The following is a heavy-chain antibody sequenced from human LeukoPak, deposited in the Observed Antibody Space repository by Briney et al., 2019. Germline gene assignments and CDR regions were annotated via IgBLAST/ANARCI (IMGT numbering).Heavy chain of an antibody. CDR2: ISSSSSYI. V-gene: IGHV3-21*01. CDR1: GFTLSTYS. J-gene: IGHJ6*03. Sequence: SGGSLRLSCAASGFTLSTYSMNWVRQAPGEGLEWVSSISSSSSYIYYADSVKGRFTISRDNAKKSLYLQMNSLRAEDTAVYYCARAYSGTYGLGYYYMDVWGKGTTVTVSS. CDR3: ARAYSGTYGLGYYYMDV. D-gene: IGHD1-26*01.